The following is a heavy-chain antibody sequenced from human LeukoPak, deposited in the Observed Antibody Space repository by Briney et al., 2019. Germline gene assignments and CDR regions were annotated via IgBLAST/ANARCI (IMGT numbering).Heavy chain of an antibody. J-gene: IGHJ4*02. CDR2: ISGGGGST. Sequence: GGSLRLSCAASGFTFSSYAMNWVRQAPGKGLEWVSTISGGGGSTYYADSVKGRFTISRDNSKNTLYLQVNSLRAEDTAVYYCAKGGKWDVTPFDYWGQGTPVTVSS. V-gene: IGHV3-23*01. D-gene: IGHD1-26*01. CDR3: AKGGKWDVTPFDY. CDR1: GFTFSSYA.